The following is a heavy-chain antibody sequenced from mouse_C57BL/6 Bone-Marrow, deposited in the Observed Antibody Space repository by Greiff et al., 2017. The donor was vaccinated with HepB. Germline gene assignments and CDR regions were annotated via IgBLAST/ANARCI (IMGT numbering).Heavy chain of an antibody. CDR3: ATLYYDYENWYFDV. CDR2: IYPGDGDT. Sequence: QVQLQQSGPELVKPGASVKISCKASGYAFSSSWMNWVKQRPGKGLEWIGRIYPGDGDTNYNGKFKGKATLTADKSSSTAYMQLSSLTSEDSAVYFCATLYYDYENWYFDVWGTGTTVTVSS. J-gene: IGHJ1*03. D-gene: IGHD2-4*01. CDR1: GYAFSSSW. V-gene: IGHV1-82*01.